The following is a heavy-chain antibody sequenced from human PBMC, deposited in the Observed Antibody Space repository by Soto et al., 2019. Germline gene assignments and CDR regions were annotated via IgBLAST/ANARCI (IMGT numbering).Heavy chain of an antibody. CDR3: AKDLSRGAAAGTAFDI. V-gene: IGHV3-9*01. Sequence: GGSLRLSCAASGFTFDDYAMHRVRQAPGKGLEWVSGISWNSGSIGYADSVKGRFTISRDNAKNSLYLQMNSLRAEDTALYYCAKDLSRGAAAGTAFDIWGQGTMVTVSS. CDR2: ISWNSGSI. J-gene: IGHJ3*02. CDR1: GFTFDDYA. D-gene: IGHD6-13*01.